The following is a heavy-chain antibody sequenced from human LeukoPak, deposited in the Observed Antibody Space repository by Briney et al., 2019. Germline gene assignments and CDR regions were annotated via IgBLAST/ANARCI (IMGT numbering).Heavy chain of an antibody. J-gene: IGHJ5*02. D-gene: IGHD4-17*01. CDR2: ISYDGSNK. CDR3: ARLWDLEPHDYGDSNWFDP. Sequence: GGSLRLSCAASGFTFSSYAMHWVRQAPGKGLEWVAVISYDGSNKYYADSVKGRFTISRDNSKNTLYLQMNSLRAEDTAVYYCARLWDLEPHDYGDSNWFDPWGQGTLVTVSS. V-gene: IGHV3-30-3*01. CDR1: GFTFSSYA.